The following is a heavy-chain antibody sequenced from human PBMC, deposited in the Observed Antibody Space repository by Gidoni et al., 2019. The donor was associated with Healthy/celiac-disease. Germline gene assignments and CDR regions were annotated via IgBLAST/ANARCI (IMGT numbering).Heavy chain of an antibody. Sequence: QVQLQESGPGLVKPSETLSLTCAVSGSSLSSGYYWGWIRQPPGKGLEWIGSIYHSGSTYYNPSLKSRVTISVDTSKNQFSLKLSSVTAADTAVYYCARQGPYNWNYRLYYFDYWGQGTLVTVSS. CDR1: GSSLSSGYY. D-gene: IGHD1-7*01. CDR3: ARQGPYNWNYRLYYFDY. CDR2: IYHSGST. J-gene: IGHJ4*02. V-gene: IGHV4-38-2*01.